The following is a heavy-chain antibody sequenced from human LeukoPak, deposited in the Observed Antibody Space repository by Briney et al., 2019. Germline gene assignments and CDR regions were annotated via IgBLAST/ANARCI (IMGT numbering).Heavy chain of an antibody. Sequence: PGGSLRLSCAASGFTFSNAWMSWVRQAPGKGLEWVGRIKSKTDGGTTDYAAPVKGRFTISRDDSKNTLYLQMNSLKTEDTAVYFCTTRSGSYETGVFDYWGQGTLVTVSS. J-gene: IGHJ4*02. CDR2: IKSKTDGGTT. D-gene: IGHD1-26*01. V-gene: IGHV3-15*01. CDR3: TTRSGSYETGVFDY. CDR1: GFTFSNAW.